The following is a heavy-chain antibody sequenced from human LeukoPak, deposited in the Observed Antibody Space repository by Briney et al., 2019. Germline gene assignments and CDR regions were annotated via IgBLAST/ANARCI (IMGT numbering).Heavy chain of an antibody. CDR3: ARSAAYYDFWSGISFDP. CDR1: GGPISSSSYY. Sequence: SETLSLTCTVSGGPISSSSYYWGWIRQPPGKGLGWIGSIYYSGSTYYNPSLKSRVTISVDTSKNQFSLKLSSVTAADTAVYYCARSAAYYDFWSGISFDPWGQGTLVTVSS. V-gene: IGHV4-39*01. CDR2: IYYSGST. J-gene: IGHJ5*02. D-gene: IGHD3-3*01.